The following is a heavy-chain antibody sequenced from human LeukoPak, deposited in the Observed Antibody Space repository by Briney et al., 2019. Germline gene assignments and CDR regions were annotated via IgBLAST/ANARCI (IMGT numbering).Heavy chain of an antibody. CDR2: INPNSGDT. J-gene: IGHJ4*02. CDR1: GYTFTGYY. CDR3: ARGNIAVTDASWD. Sequence: ASVKVSCKASGYTFTGYYMNWVRQAPGQGLEWMGWINPNSGDTNYAQKFRGRVTMTGDMSIRTAYVELSGLRSDDTAVYYCARGNIAVTDASWDWGQGTLVTVSS. V-gene: IGHV1-2*02. D-gene: IGHD6-19*01.